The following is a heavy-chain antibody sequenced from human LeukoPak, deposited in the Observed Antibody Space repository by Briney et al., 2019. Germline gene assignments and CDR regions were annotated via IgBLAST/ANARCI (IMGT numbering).Heavy chain of an antibody. CDR2: IDWDDDT. D-gene: IGHD3-10*01. J-gene: IGHJ4*02. CDR1: GFSLTTSGMS. V-gene: IGHV2-70*12. Sequence: SGPALVKPTQTLTLTCKFSGFSLTTSGMSVSWIRQPPGKALEWLARIDWDDDTYYNTSLKTRLTISKDTSRNQVVLTMTNMDPVDTATYFCAHSPLWFGNPFDYWGQGTLVTVSS. CDR3: AHSPLWFGNPFDY.